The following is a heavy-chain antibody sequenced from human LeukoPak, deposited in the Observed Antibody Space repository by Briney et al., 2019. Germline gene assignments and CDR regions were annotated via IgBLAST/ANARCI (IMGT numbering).Heavy chain of an antibody. CDR3: ARHGGSYSFDS. CDR1: GSSISTYY. V-gene: IGHV4-59*08. Sequence: SETLSLTCTVSGSSISTYYWSWIPQPPGKGLEWIGYFYNSGSTNYNPSLKSRVTISVDTSRNQFSLKLTSVTAADTAVYYCARHGGSYSFDSWGQGTLVTVSS. CDR2: FYNSGST. J-gene: IGHJ4*02. D-gene: IGHD1-26*01.